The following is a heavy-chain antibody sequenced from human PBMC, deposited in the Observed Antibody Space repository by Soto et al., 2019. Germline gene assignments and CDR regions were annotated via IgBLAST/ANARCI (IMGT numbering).Heavy chain of an antibody. Sequence: ASVKVSCKASGYTFTGYYMHWVRQAPGQGLEWMGWINPNSGGTNYAQKFQGWVTMTRDTSISTAYMELSRLRSDDTAVYYCARDLTDWNYGNRFDPWGQGTLVTVSS. D-gene: IGHD1-7*01. CDR1: GYTFTGYY. CDR3: ARDLTDWNYGNRFDP. J-gene: IGHJ5*02. V-gene: IGHV1-2*04. CDR2: INPNSGGT.